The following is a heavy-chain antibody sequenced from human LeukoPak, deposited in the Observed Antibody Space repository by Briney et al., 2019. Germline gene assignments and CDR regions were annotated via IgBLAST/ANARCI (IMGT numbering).Heavy chain of an antibody. CDR2: ISSSSSYT. D-gene: IGHD4-23*01. V-gene: IGHV3-11*06. Sequence: GGSLRLSCAASGFTFSDYYMSWIRQAPGKGLEWVSYISSSSSYTNYADSVKGRFTISRDNAKNSLDLQMNSLRAEDTAVYYCVRDYGGNSGYYYGMDVWGQGTTVTVSS. CDR3: VRDYGGNSGYYYGMDV. CDR1: GFTFSDYY. J-gene: IGHJ6*02.